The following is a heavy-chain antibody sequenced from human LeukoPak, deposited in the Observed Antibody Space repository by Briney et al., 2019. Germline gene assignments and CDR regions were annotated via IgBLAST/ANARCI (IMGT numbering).Heavy chain of an antibody. CDR1: GFTFSSYS. J-gene: IGHJ4*02. CDR3: AKDREDYDFWSGYTFDY. V-gene: IGHV3-48*01. D-gene: IGHD3-3*01. Sequence: GGSLRLSCAASGFTFSSYSMNWVRQAPGKGLEWVSYISSSSSTIYYADSVKGRFTISRDNSKNTLYLQMNSLRAEDTAVYYCAKDREDYDFWSGYTFDYWGQGTLVTVSS. CDR2: ISSSSSTI.